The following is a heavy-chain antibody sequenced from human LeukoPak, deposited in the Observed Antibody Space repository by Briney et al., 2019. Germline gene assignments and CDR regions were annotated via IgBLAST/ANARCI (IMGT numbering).Heavy chain of an antibody. D-gene: IGHD3-9*01. CDR2: IKQDGSEK. CDR1: AFSFSSDW. V-gene: IGHV3-7*01. CDR3: ARDRPYYDILPGQYYYYMDV. J-gene: IGHJ6*03. Sequence: GGSLRLSCAAYAFSFSSDWMSWVRQAQGEGREWVANIKQDGSEKYYVDSVRGRFTISRDNAKNSLYLQMNSLRAEDTAVYYCARDRPYYDILPGQYYYYMDVWGKGTTVTVSS.